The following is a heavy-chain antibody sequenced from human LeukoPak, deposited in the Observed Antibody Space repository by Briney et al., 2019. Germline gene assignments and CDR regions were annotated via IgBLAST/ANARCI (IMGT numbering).Heavy chain of an antibody. CDR3: ARERGYGGYVVFDY. J-gene: IGHJ4*02. CDR2: ISAYNGST. V-gene: IGHV1-18*01. D-gene: IGHD5-12*01. Sequence: ASVKVSCKASGYTFTSYGISWVRQAPGQGLEWMGWISAYNGSTNYAQKLQGRVTMTTDTSTSTAYMELRSLRSDDTAVYYCARERGYGGYVVFDYWGQGTLVTVSS. CDR1: GYTFTSYG.